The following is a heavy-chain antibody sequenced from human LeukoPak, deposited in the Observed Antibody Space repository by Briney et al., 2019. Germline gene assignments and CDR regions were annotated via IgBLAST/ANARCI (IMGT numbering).Heavy chain of an antibody. J-gene: IGHJ5*02. V-gene: IGHV1-18*01. CDR1: GYTFTSYG. CDR3: ARDSSWVAVAANNWFDP. D-gene: IGHD6-19*01. CDR2: ISAYNGNT. Sequence: GASVKVSCKASGYTFTSYGISWVQQAPGQGLEWMGWISAYNGNTNYAQKLQGRVTMTTDTSTSTAYMELRSLRSDDTAVYYCARDSSWVAVAANNWFDPWGQGTLVTVSS.